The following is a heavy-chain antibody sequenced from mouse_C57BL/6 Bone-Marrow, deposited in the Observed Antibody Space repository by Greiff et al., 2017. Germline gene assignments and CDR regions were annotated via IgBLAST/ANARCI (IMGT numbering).Heavy chain of an antibody. CDR2: IDPENGDT. CDR3: TSIVTYYFDY. V-gene: IGHV14-4*01. CDR1: GFNIKDDY. D-gene: IGHD2-5*01. J-gene: IGHJ2*01. Sequence: EVQLQQSGAELVRPGASVKLSCTASGFNIKDDYMHWVKQRPEQGLEWIGWIDPENGDTEYASKFQGKATITADTSSNTAYLQLSSLTSEDTAVYYCTSIVTYYFDYWGQGTTLTVSS.